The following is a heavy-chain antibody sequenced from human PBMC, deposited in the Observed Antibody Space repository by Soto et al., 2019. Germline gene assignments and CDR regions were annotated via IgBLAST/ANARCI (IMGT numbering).Heavy chain of an antibody. CDR2: INPNSGGT. CDR3: ARDLREIRDIVVVPAAIRYYYYGMDV. V-gene: IGHV1-2*04. D-gene: IGHD2-2*02. Sequence: QVQLVQSGAEVKKPGASVKVSCKASGYTFTGYYMHWVRQAPGQGLEWMGWINPNSGGTNYAQKVQGWDTMTRDTSISTAYMELSRLRSDDTAVYYCARDLREIRDIVVVPAAIRYYYYGMDVWGQGTTVTVSS. CDR1: GYTFTGYY. J-gene: IGHJ6*02.